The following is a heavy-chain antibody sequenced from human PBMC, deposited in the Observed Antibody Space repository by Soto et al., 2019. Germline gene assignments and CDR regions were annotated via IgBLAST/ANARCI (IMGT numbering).Heavy chain of an antibody. D-gene: IGHD3-10*01. CDR2: ISSSSSTI. CDR3: GRGNYFGSPGEFDY. V-gene: IGHV3-48*01. J-gene: IGHJ4*02. Sequence: EVQLVESGGGLVQPGGSLRLSCAASGFTLITFSMNWVRQAPGKGLEWVSYISSSSSTIYYADSVKGRSTISRDNAKNSLYPQLNSFTAEDTAVYYCGRGNYFGSPGEFDYWGQGTLVTVSS. CDR1: GFTLITFS.